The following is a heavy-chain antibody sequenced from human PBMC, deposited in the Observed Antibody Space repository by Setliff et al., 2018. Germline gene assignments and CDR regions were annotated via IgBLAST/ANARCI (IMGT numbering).Heavy chain of an antibody. J-gene: IGHJ4*02. D-gene: IGHD6-19*01. Sequence: SLKISCAASGFTFSTYWMTWVRQAPGKGLECVANIKKDGSETHYVDSVKGRFIISRDNAKDSLYLQMNSLRGEDTAVYYCARGTSGWFPHDYWGQGTLVTVSS. V-gene: IGHV3-7*03. CDR1: GFTFSTYW. CDR2: IKKDGSET. CDR3: ARGTSGWFPHDY.